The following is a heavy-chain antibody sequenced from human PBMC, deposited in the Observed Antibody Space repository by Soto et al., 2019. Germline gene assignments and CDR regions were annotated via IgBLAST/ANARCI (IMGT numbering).Heavy chain of an antibody. CDR3: ARGLRFLHGSSGYQYYFDY. CDR2: IWYDGSNK. CDR1: GFTFSSYG. Sequence: QVQLVESGGGVVQPGRSLRLSCAASGFTFSSYGMHWVRQAPGKGLEWVAVIWYDGSNKYYADSVKGRFTISRDNSKNTLYLQMNSLRAEDTAVYYCARGLRFLHGSSGYQYYFDYWGQGTLVTVSS. V-gene: IGHV3-33*01. D-gene: IGHD3-22*01. J-gene: IGHJ4*02.